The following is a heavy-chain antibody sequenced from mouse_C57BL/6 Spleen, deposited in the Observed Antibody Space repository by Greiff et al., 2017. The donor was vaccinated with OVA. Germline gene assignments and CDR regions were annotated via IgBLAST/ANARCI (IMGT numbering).Heavy chain of an antibody. CDR3: ARPYGYDDFDY. D-gene: IGHD2-2*01. V-gene: IGHV1-82*01. Sequence: VKLMESGPELVKPGASVKISCKASGYAFSSSWMNWVKQRPGKGLEWIGRIYPGDGDTNYNGKFKGKATLTADKSSSTAYMQLSSLTSEDSAVYFCARPYGYDDFDYWGQGTTLTVSS. CDR2: IYPGDGDT. CDR1: GYAFSSSW. J-gene: IGHJ2*01.